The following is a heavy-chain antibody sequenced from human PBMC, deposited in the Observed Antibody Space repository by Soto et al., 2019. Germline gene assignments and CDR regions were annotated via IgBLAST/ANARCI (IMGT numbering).Heavy chain of an antibody. Sequence: EVQLVESGGGLVQPGGSLRLSCTASGFTFSDYSMNWVRQAPGKGLEWASYIGTSSSTVYYAYSVEGRFSISRDNAKNSLYLQMDSLRAEDTAVYYCARASAYSFDYWGQGILVTVSP. V-gene: IGHV3-48*01. CDR2: IGTSSSTV. D-gene: IGHD2-15*01. CDR3: ARASAYSFDY. CDR1: GFTFSDYS. J-gene: IGHJ4*02.